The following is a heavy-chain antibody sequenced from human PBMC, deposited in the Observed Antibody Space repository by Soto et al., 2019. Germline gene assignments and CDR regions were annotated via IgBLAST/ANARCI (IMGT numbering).Heavy chain of an antibody. V-gene: IGHV3-30-3*01. CDR2: ISYHGSNK. Sequence: GGSLRLSCAASGFTFSTYAMHWVRQAPGKGLEWVAFISYHGSNKYYADSVKGRFTISRDNSKNTLYLQMNSLRAEDTAVYYCARALTVPKEMDVWGQGTTVTVSS. J-gene: IGHJ6*02. CDR3: ARALTVPKEMDV. CDR1: GFTFSTYA. D-gene: IGHD2-2*01.